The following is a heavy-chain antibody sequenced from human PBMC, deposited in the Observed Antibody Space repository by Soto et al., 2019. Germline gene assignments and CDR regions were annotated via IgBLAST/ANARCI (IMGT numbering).Heavy chain of an antibody. Sequence: GGSLRLSCAVSGFTFSTYAMSWVRQAPGKGLEWVSVISGSGGSTYYADSVKGRFTISRDNSKNTLYLQMNSLRAEDTAVYYCAKADDYDSSGYYPFDYWGQGTLVTVSS. V-gene: IGHV3-23*01. CDR3: AKADDYDSSGYYPFDY. D-gene: IGHD3-22*01. CDR2: ISGSGGST. J-gene: IGHJ4*02. CDR1: GFTFSTYA.